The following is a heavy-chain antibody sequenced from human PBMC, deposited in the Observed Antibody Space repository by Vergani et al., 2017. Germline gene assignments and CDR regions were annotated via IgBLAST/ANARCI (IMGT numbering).Heavy chain of an antibody. Sequence: EVHLLESGGGLVQSGGSLRLSCAASGFTFSNSAVSWVRQAPGRGLAWVSSISGPGLSTYYADSVKGRFSISRDYSKNTVFLQMHSLRAEDTAVYYCARARKFRFGVVWENWFDPWGQGTLVTVSS. CDR2: ISGPGLST. CDR1: GFTFSNSA. CDR3: ARARKFRFGVVWENWFDP. V-gene: IGHV3-23*01. D-gene: IGHD3-3*01. J-gene: IGHJ5*02.